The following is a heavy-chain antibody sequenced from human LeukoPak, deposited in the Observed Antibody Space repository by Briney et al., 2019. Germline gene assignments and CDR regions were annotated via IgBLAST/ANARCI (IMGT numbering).Heavy chain of an antibody. V-gene: IGHV4-59*08. CDR1: GGSISSSY. J-gene: IGHJ4*02. CDR2: IYYSGSA. Sequence: PSETLSLTCTVSGGSISSSYWTWIRQSPRKGLEWIGYIYYSGSANYNPSLESRVSISLDTSKNQFSLKLSSVTAADTAVYYCARVVGLLEDWGQGTLVTVTS. D-gene: IGHD3-10*01. CDR3: ARVVGLLED.